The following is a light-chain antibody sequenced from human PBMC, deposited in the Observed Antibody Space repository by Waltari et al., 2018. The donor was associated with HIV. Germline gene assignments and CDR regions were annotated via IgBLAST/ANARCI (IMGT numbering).Light chain of an antibody. CDR1: QSISTY. CDR3: QQSYNIPLT. J-gene: IGKJ4*01. CDR2: GAF. Sequence: DIQVTQSPSSLSASVGDRVTITCRASQSISTYLNWYQQKPGKAPKLLIYGAFSLQSGVPSGFSGSGSGTDFTLTITSLQPEDFATYYCQQSYNIPLTFGGGTKVEL. V-gene: IGKV1-39*01.